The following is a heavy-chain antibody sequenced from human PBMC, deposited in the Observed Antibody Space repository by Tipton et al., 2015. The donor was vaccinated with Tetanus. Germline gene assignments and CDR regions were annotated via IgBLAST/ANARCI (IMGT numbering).Heavy chain of an antibody. D-gene: IGHD2-2*01. J-gene: IGHJ4*02. V-gene: IGHV4-31*03. CDR3: ARAGFEGSSSSGYFDH. Sequence: GLVKPSETLSLTCTVSGGSIRSGGYYWTWIRQHPERGLEWIGYIYYTGNTYYNPSLKSRVTIAVDTFKRQFSMTLTSATAADTAVYYCARAGFEGSSSSGYFDHWGLGVLVTVSS. CDR2: IYYTGNT. CDR1: GGSIRSGGYY.